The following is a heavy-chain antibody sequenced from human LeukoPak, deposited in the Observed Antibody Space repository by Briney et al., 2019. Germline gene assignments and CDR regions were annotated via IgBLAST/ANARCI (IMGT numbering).Heavy chain of an antibody. Sequence: GGSLRLSCGASGFTFSTYWMHWVRQAPGKGLVWVSRINPDGSATGYADSVRGRFTISRDNAKNTVYLQMSSLRAEDTAVHYCTKDFDAATGYWGQGTLVTVSP. D-gene: IGHD3-9*01. CDR2: INPDGSAT. CDR3: TKDFDAATGY. CDR1: GFTFSTYW. J-gene: IGHJ4*02. V-gene: IGHV3-74*01.